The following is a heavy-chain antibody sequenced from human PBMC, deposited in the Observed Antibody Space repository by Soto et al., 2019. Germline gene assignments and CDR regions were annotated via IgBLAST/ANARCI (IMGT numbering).Heavy chain of an antibody. D-gene: IGHD1-7*01. J-gene: IGHJ3*01. CDR1: EFTFRTYW. V-gene: IGHV3-74*01. Sequence: GRSLRLSCAASEFTFRTYWMHWVRQSPGKGLVWVSRISGDGSSTTYADSVRGRFTISRDNAKNTVYLQMDSLRAEDTAVYYCARSLPGTYGAFDLWGQGTMVTVSS. CDR2: ISGDGSST. CDR3: ARSLPGTYGAFDL.